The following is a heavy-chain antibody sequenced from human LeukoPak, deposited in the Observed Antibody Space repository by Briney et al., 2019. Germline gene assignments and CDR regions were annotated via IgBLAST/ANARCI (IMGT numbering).Heavy chain of an antibody. D-gene: IGHD6-13*01. J-gene: IGHJ4*02. CDR3: ARGGSYSIAFSDY. V-gene: IGHV3-30*04. CDR2: ISYDGSNK. CDR1: GFTFSSYA. Sequence: GGSLRLSCAASGFTFSSYAMHWVRQAPGKGLEWVAVISYDGSNKYYADSVKGRFTISRDNSKNTLYLQMNSLRAEDTAVYYCARGGSYSIAFSDYWGQGTLVTVSS.